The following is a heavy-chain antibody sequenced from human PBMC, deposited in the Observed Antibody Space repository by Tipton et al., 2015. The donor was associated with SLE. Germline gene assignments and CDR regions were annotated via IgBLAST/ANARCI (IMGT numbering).Heavy chain of an antibody. V-gene: IGHV3-21*01. Sequence: SVKGRFTISRDNAKNSLDLQMNSLRAEDTGVYYCARGMAASDAYHYFYGIDLWGQGTTVTVSS. D-gene: IGHD3-16*01. J-gene: IGHJ6*02. CDR3: ARGMAASDAYHYFYGIDL.